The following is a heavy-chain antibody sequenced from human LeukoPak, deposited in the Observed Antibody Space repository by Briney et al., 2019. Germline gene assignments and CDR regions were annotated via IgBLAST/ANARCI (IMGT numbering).Heavy chain of an antibody. Sequence: GESLKISCKGSEYSFANYWIGWVRQMPGKGLEWMGIIYPGDSGTRYSPSFQGQVTISADKSISTAYLQWSSLKASDTAMYYCARPSTGYSSSWSIYFDYWGQGTLVTVSS. CDR1: EYSFANYW. V-gene: IGHV5-51*01. CDR2: IYPGDSGT. D-gene: IGHD6-13*01. CDR3: ARPSTGYSSSWSIYFDY. J-gene: IGHJ4*02.